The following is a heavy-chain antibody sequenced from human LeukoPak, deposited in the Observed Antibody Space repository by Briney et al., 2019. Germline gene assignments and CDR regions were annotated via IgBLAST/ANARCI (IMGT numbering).Heavy chain of an antibody. CDR2: ISYDGSNK. V-gene: IGHV3-30*04. D-gene: IGHD3-10*01. CDR1: GFTFSSYA. Sequence: GGSLRLSCAASGFTFSSYAMHWVRQAPGKGLEWVAVISYDGSNKYYADSVKGRFTISRDNSKNTLYLQMNSLRAEDTAVYYCARLGYGSGSFRDYWGQGTLVTVSS. CDR3: ARLGYGSGSFRDY. J-gene: IGHJ4*02.